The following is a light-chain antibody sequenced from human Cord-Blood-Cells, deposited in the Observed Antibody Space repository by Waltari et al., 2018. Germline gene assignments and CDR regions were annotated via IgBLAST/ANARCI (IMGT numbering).Light chain of an antibody. CDR1: SSDVGGYNY. CDR3: SSYTSSSTWV. Sequence: QSALTQPASVSASPGQSLTISCTGTSSDVGGYNYLSWYQQHPGKAPKLMIYDVSNRPSGVSNRFSGSKSGNTASLTISGLQAEDEADYYCSSYTSSSTWVFGGETKLTVL. CDR2: DVS. V-gene: IGLV2-14*01. J-gene: IGLJ3*02.